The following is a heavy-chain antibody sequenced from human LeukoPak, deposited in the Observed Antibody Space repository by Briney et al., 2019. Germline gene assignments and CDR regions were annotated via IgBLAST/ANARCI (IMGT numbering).Heavy chain of an antibody. CDR2: INPSGGST. CDR3: ARPLLSSDYYGSGSYYAWGS. J-gene: IGHJ4*02. Sequence: ASVKVSCKASGYTFTSYYMDWVRQAPGQGLEWMGIINPSGGSTSYAQKFQGRVTMTRDMSTSTVYMELSSLRSGDTAVYYCARPLLSSDYYGSGSYYAWGSWGQGTLVTVSS. V-gene: IGHV1-46*01. CDR1: GYTFTSYY. D-gene: IGHD3-10*01.